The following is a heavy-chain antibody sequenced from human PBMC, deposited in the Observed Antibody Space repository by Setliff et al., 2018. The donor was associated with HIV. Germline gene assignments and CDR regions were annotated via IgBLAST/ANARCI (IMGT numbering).Heavy chain of an antibody. D-gene: IGHD5-12*01. CDR1: GASFTTHY. CDR3: TRLAGGYADY. V-gene: IGHV4-4*09. CDR2: ISTSGST. Sequence: SETLSLTCTVSGASFTTHYWSLIRQPPGKGLEWIWCISTSGSTNYNPSLKSRVTLSIDMSKNQFSLKMSSVTAADTAVYYCTRLAGGYADYWGQGTLVTVSS. J-gene: IGHJ4*02.